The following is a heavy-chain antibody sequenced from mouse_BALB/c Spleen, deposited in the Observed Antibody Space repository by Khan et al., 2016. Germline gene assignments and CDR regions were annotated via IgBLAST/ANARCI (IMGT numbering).Heavy chain of an antibody. V-gene: IGHV3-1*02. CDR3: GRYDYDDPWFAD. D-gene: IGHD2-4*01. CDR1: GYSITSGYS. CDR2: IHYGGTT. J-gene: IGHJ3*01. Sequence: EVQLQESGPDLVKPSRSLSLTCTVTGYSITSGYSWHWIRQFPGNKLEWMGYIHYGGTTNFNPSLKSRISITRDTSTNQFFLPLNSLTTEDTATEYCGRYDYDDPWFADWGQGTLVTVSA.